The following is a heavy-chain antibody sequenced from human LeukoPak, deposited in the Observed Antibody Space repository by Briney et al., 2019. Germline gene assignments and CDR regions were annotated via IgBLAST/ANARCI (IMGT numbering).Heavy chain of an antibody. CDR3: AREGSSWSEGRLWYFDY. J-gene: IGHJ4*02. Sequence: GGSLRPSCAASGFTFSSYEMNWVRQAPGKGLEWVSYISSSGSTIYYADSVKGRFTISRDNAKNSLYLQMNSLRAEDTAVYYCAREGSSWSEGRLWYFDYWGQGTLVTVSS. D-gene: IGHD6-13*01. V-gene: IGHV3-48*03. CDR1: GFTFSSYE. CDR2: ISSSGSTI.